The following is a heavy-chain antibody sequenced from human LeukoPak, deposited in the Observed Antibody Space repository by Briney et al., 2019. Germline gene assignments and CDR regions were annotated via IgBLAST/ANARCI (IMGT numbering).Heavy chain of an antibody. CDR2: INPNSGGT. J-gene: IGHJ4*02. CDR1: GYIFTGYY. V-gene: IGHV1-2*07. Sequence: ASVKVSCKASGYIFTGYYMHWVRQAPGQGLEWMGWINPNSGGTNYAHKFQGRVTMTSDTSISTVYMDLSSLNSDDTAVYYCARDVGSLVVDYWGQGTLVPVSS. D-gene: IGHD2-8*02. CDR3: ARDVGSLVVDY.